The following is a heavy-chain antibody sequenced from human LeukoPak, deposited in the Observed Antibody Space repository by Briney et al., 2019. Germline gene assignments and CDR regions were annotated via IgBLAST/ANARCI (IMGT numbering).Heavy chain of an antibody. J-gene: IGHJ5*02. CDR1: GGSISSSNW. Sequence: SETLSLTCAVSGGSISSSNWWSWVRQPPGKGLEWIGYIYYSGSTNYNPSLKSRVTISVDTSKNQFSLKLRSVTAADTAVYYCARYSGSYYPYNWFDPWGQGTLVTVSS. CDR2: IYYSGST. V-gene: IGHV4-4*02. CDR3: ARYSGSYYPYNWFDP. D-gene: IGHD1-26*01.